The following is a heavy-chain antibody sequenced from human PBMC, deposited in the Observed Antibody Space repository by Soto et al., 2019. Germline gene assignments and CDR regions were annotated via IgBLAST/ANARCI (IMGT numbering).Heavy chain of an antibody. V-gene: IGHV3-30*18. CDR3: AKSGGGVYFDY. D-gene: IGHD3-16*01. Sequence: GGSLRLSCAASGFTFSSYGMHWVRQAPGKGLEWVAVISYDGSNKYYADSVKGRFTISRDNSKNTLYLQMNSLRAEDTAVYYWAKSGGGVYFDYWGQGTLVTVSS. J-gene: IGHJ4*02. CDR1: GFTFSSYG. CDR2: ISYDGSNK.